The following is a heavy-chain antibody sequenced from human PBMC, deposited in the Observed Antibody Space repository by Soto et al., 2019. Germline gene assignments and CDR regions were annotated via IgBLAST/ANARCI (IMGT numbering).Heavy chain of an antibody. CDR2: IYYSGST. Sequence: PSETLSLTCTVSGGSISSYYWSWIRQPPGKGLEWTGYIYYSGSTNYNPSLKSRVTISVDTSKNQFSLKLSSVTAADTAVYYCARVVISGWYRFTWFDPWGQGTLVTVSS. CDR3: ARVVISGWYRFTWFDP. D-gene: IGHD6-19*01. V-gene: IGHV4-59*01. CDR1: GGSISSYY. J-gene: IGHJ5*02.